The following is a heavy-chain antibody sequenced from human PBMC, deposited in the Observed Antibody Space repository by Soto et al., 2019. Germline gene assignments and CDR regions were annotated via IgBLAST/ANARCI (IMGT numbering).Heavy chain of an antibody. CDR2: INPSGGST. D-gene: IGHD2-15*01. V-gene: IGHV1-46*01. CDR3: ARDVSVVVAASTSHWFDP. CDR1: GYTFTSYY. Sequence: GASVKVSCKASGYTFTSYYMHWVRQAPGQGLEWMGIINPSGGSTSYAQKFQGRVTMTRDTSTSTVYMELSSLRSEDTAVYYCARDVSVVVAASTSHWFDPWGQGTLVTVSS. J-gene: IGHJ5*02.